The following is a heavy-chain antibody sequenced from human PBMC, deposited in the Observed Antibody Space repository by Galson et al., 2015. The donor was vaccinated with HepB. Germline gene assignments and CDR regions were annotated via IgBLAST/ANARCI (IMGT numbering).Heavy chain of an antibody. CDR2: IKSKTDGGTT. Sequence: SLRLSCAASGFTFSNAWMSWVRQAPGKGLEWVGRIKSKTDGGTTDYAAPVKGRFTISRDDSKNTLYLQMNSLKTEDTAVYYCTTGMLHDSSGYYYIVWGEYDAFDIWGQGTMVTVSS. D-gene: IGHD3-22*01. V-gene: IGHV3-15*01. CDR3: TTGMLHDSSGYYYIVWGEYDAFDI. CDR1: GFTFSNAW. J-gene: IGHJ3*02.